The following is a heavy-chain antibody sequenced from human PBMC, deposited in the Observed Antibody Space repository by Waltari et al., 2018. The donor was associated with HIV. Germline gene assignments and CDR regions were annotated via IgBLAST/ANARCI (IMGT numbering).Heavy chain of an antibody. CDR1: GYTFSPYA. CDR3: SRVLHGAATSGLLYHGMDG. J-gene: IGHJ6*02. D-gene: IGHD6-25*01. Sequence: QVQLVQSGAEVKKPGASVKVSCKASGYTFSPYAINWVRQATGQGLEWMGWVNPNSGTTGYAKKFQGRVNMTRNASIRTAYMELGSLRSDETGVYYCSRVLHGAATSGLLYHGMDGWRQGTAVSVSS. CDR2: VNPNSGTT. V-gene: IGHV1-8*01.